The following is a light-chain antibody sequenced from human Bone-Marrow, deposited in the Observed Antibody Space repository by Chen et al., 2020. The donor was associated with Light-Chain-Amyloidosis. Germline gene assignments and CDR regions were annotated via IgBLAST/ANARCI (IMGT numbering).Light chain of an antibody. V-gene: IGKV2-28*01. Sequence: DIVMTQSPLSLPVTPGEPASISCRSSQSLLHINGYDYLNWYLPKPGPSPQLLFYLGSNRASGVPDRFSGSGAGTDFTLKVCRGEAEYVRFYYCMQTLQTPTFGQGTKVEIK. J-gene: IGKJ1*01. CDR3: MQTLQTPT. CDR2: LGS. CDR1: QSLLHINGYDY.